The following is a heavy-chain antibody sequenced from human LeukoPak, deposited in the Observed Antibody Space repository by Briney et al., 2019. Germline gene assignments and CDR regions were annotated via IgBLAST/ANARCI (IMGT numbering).Heavy chain of an antibody. CDR2: IIPIFGTA. Sequence: PGGSLRLSCAASGFTFSSYAISWVRQAPGQGLEWMGGIIPIFGTANYAQKFQGRVTITTDESTSTAYMELSSLRSEDTAVYYCAVPDYCSSTSCYWDYWGQGTLVTVSS. CDR1: GFTFSSYA. D-gene: IGHD2-2*01. V-gene: IGHV1-69*05. J-gene: IGHJ4*02. CDR3: AVPDYCSSTSCYWDY.